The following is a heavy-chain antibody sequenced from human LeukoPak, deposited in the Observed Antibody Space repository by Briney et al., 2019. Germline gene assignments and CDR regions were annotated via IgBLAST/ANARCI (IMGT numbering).Heavy chain of an antibody. CDR2: IIPIFGTA. D-gene: IGHD5-18*01. Sequence: SVKVSCKASGGTFSSYATSWVRQAPGQRLEWMGGIIPIFGTANYAQKFQGRVTITADESTSTAYMELSSLRSEDTAVYYCARYGYSYGQDDFDYWGQGTLVTVSS. CDR3: ARYGYSYGQDDFDY. V-gene: IGHV1-69*13. J-gene: IGHJ4*02. CDR1: GGTFSSYA.